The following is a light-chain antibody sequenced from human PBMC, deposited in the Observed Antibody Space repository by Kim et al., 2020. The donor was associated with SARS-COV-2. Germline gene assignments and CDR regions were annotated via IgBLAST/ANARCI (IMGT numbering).Light chain of an antibody. CDR1: NIVTNN. V-gene: IGLV3-21*04. Sequence: APGKPASIPCGGSNIVTNNVHRYQQKSGPAPVLVIYFDSDRPSGIPERFSGSISGNTATLTISRVGAGDEADYHCQVWDSGSSHVVFGGGTQLTVL. CDR2: FDS. J-gene: IGLJ2*01. CDR3: QVWDSGSSHVV.